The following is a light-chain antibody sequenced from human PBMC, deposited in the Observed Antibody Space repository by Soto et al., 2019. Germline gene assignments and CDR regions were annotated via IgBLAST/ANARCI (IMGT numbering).Light chain of an antibody. CDR1: SSDVCGYNY. Sequence: QSALTQPPSASGSPGQSVTISCAGTSSDVCGYNYVSWYQKHPGKAPKLLIYEVFQRPSGVPDRFSGSKSGDTASLTVSGLQAEDEADYFCSSYSGSDNFVVFGGGTKLTVL. CDR3: SSYSGSDNFVV. J-gene: IGLJ3*02. V-gene: IGLV2-8*01. CDR2: EVF.